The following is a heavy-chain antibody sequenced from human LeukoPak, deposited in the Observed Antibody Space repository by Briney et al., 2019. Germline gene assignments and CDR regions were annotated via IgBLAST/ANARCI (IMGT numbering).Heavy chain of an antibody. CDR1: GFTFSSYS. V-gene: IGHV3-23*01. D-gene: IGHD3-10*01. J-gene: IGHJ4*02. CDR2: ISSSGGAT. CDR3: ARAAMVRGVDYFDY. Sequence: GGSLRLSCAASGFTFSSYSMSWARQAPGKGLEWVSVISSSGGATYYADSVKGRFTISRDNSKNTMYLQMNSLRAEDTAIYYCARAAMVRGVDYFDYWGQGTLVTVSS.